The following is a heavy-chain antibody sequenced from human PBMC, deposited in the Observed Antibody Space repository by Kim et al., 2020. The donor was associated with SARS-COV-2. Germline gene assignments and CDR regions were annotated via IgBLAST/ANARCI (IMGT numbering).Heavy chain of an antibody. D-gene: IGHD4-17*01. J-gene: IGHJ5*02. Sequence: LSLTCAASGFAFGSYAMSWIRQAPGKGLEWVSTISGNSASTYYADSVQGRFTISRDNSKNTLFLQMNSLRAEDMASYYCAKRRYGDQGGFNGMHPWG. CDR2: ISGNSAST. CDR1: GFAFGSYA. V-gene: IGHV3-23*01. CDR3: AKRRYGDQGGFNGMHP.